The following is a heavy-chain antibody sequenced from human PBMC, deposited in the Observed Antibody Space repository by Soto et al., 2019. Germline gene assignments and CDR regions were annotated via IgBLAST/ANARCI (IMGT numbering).Heavy chain of an antibody. CDR1: GGSISSYY. Sequence: LSLTCTVSGGSISSYYWSWIRQPPGKGLEWIGYIYYSGNTNYNPSLKSRVTISVDTSKNQFSLKLSSVTAADTAVYYCARASNYDILTGYGGGMDVWGQGTTVTVSS. D-gene: IGHD3-9*01. J-gene: IGHJ6*02. CDR2: IYYSGNT. CDR3: ARASNYDILTGYGGGMDV. V-gene: IGHV4-59*01.